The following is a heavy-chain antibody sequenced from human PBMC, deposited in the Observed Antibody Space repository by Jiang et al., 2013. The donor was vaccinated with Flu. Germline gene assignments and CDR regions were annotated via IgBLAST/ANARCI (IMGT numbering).Heavy chain of an antibody. CDR2: ISYDGSNK. Sequence: RSLRLSCAASGFTFSSYGMHWVRQAPGKGLEWVAVISYDGSNKYYADSVKGRFTISRDNSKNTLYLQMNSLRAEDTAVYYCAKGGIENWFDPWGQGTLVTVSS. CDR3: AKGGIENWFDP. D-gene: IGHD3-16*01. CDR1: GFTFSSYG. V-gene: IGHV3-30*18. J-gene: IGHJ5*02.